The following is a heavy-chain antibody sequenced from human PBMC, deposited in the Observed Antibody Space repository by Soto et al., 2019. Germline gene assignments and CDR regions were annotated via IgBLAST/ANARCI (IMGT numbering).Heavy chain of an antibody. CDR1: GLTFRSSA. Sequence: GGWMRLSSAASGLTFRSSAVDWVRQESGKGLEWVGRIRSKANSYATAYAASVKGRFTISRDDSKNTAYLQMNSLKTEDTAVYYCTRLTAVAGRSIDYWAQPILVTLSS. V-gene: IGHV3-73*01. D-gene: IGHD6-19*01. CDR3: TRLTAVAGRSIDY. CDR2: IRSKANSYAT. J-gene: IGHJ4*02.